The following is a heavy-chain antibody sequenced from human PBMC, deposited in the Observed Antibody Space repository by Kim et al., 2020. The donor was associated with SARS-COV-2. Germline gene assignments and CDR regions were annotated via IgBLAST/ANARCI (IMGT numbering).Heavy chain of an antibody. CDR1: GYSFSNYG. CDR2: ISSNSGHT. V-gene: IGHV1-18*01. Sequence: ASVKVSCKASGYSFSNYGLVWARQAPGQGLEWMGWISSNSGHTKYAQNVQGRVTLTTDTSTKTGYMELSSLRSDDTAVYYCAPYYDSNSYRGQWDWGQGT. D-gene: IGHD3-22*01. CDR3: APYYDSNSYRGQWD. J-gene: IGHJ4*01.